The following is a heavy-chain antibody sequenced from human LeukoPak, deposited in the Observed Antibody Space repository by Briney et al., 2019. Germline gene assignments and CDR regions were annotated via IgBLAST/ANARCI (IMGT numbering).Heavy chain of an antibody. D-gene: IGHD3-10*01. CDR2: IWHDGSEK. J-gene: IGHJ4*02. V-gene: IGHV3-33*01. CDR1: GFTFSSYD. CDR3: ARDASSGSLHFDY. Sequence: GSLRLSCAASGFTFSSYDMHWVRQALGKGLEWVAVIWHDGSEKYYADSVKGRVTVSRDNSKNTLYLQMNSLRAEDTAVYFCARDASSGSLHFDYWGQGLLVTVSS.